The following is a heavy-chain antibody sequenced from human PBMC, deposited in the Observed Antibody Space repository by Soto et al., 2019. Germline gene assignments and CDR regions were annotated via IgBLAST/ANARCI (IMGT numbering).Heavy chain of an antibody. D-gene: IGHD6-6*01. J-gene: IGHJ2*01. V-gene: IGHV4-39*01. CDR2: IYYTGST. Sequence: SETLSLTCTVPGGPISSSSYYWGWIRQPPGKGLEWIVSIYYTGSTYDNPSLKSRITTSVDTSKNQLSLKLNSVTAADTAVYYCAKSGIATHWYFDLWGRGTLVTVSS. CDR1: GGPISSSSYY. CDR3: AKSGIATHWYFDL.